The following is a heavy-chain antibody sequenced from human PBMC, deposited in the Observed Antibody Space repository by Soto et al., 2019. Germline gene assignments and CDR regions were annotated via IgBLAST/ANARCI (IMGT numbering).Heavy chain of an antibody. CDR2: INWNGVNK. CDR3: AKDVGRLGKLWGYFQN. J-gene: IGHJ1*01. Sequence: EVQLVESGGGLEQPGRSLRLSCTVSGFIFEDFAMHWVRQAPGQGLEWVSGINWNGVNKGYAESVLGRFTISRDNAKKSLYLDMNYLRPEDTALYFCAKDVGRLGKLWGYFQNWGQGTLVTVSS. D-gene: IGHD3-16*01. CDR1: GFIFEDFA. V-gene: IGHV3-9*01.